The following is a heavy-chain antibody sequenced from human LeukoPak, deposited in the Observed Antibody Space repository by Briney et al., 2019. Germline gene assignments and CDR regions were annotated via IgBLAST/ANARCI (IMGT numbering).Heavy chain of an antibody. D-gene: IGHD5-12*01. Sequence: ASVKVSCKASGYTFTYYTMNWVRQAPGQGLEWIGWINTNTGNPTYAQGFTGRFVFSLDTSVSTAFLQISSLKAADTAVYYCVRNGIYPLIYYDYWGQGTLITVSS. CDR2: INTNTGNP. CDR1: GYTFTYYT. V-gene: IGHV7-4-1*02. J-gene: IGHJ4*02. CDR3: VRNGIYPLIYYDY.